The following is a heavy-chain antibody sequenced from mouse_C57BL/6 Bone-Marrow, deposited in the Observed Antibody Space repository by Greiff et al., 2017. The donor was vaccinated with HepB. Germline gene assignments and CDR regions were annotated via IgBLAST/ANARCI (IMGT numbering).Heavy chain of an antibody. V-gene: IGHV1-81*01. J-gene: IGHJ2*01. D-gene: IGHD2-12*01. CDR1: GYTFPSSG. CDR2: IYPRSGNT. CDR3: ARYRYYEGFDY. Sequence: QVQLQQSGAELARPGASVKLSCKASGYTFPSSGISWVKQRTGQGLEWIGEIYPRSGNTYYNEKFKGKATLTADKSSSTAYMELRSLTSEDSAVYFCARYRYYEGFDYWGQGTTLTVSS.